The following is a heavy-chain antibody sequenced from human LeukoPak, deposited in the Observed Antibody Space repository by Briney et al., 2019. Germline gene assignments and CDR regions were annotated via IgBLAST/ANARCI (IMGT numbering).Heavy chain of an antibody. Sequence: AASVKVSCKASGYTFTSYGISWVRQAPGQGLEWMGWISAYNGNTNYAQKLQGRVTMTTDTSTSTAYMELSSLRSEDTAVYYCARFVLLGITMVRGVDAFDIWGQGTMVTVSS. J-gene: IGHJ3*02. CDR2: ISAYNGNT. CDR3: ARFVLLGITMVRGVDAFDI. D-gene: IGHD3-10*01. V-gene: IGHV1-18*01. CDR1: GYTFTSYG.